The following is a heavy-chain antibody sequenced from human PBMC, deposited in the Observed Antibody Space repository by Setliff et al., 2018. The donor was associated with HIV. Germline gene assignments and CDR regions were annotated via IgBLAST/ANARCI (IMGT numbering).Heavy chain of an antibody. CDR2: IYCSGGT. J-gene: IGHJ3*02. Sequence: SETLSPTCTDSGGSITSGGFYWSWIRQYPQKGLEWIGYIYCSGGTYYNPSLKSRVTMSVDTSKNQFSLKLSSVTAADTAVYYCARGDAMTSLGAFDIWGQGTMGTVSS. V-gene: IGHV4-31*03. CDR1: GGSITSGGFY. CDR3: ARGDAMTSLGAFDI. D-gene: IGHD2-2*01.